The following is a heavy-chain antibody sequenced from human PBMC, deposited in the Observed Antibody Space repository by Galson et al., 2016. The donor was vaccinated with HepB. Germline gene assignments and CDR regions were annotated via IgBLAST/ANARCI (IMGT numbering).Heavy chain of an antibody. D-gene: IGHD3-3*01. CDR3: ARGGISNYYNGMDV. Sequence: SLRLSCAASGFTFSDYYMTWMRLAPGKGLQWVSYISSGSGYTNYEDSVKGRFTISRDNAKNSLFLDMNSLLVEDTAVYYCARGGISNYYNGMDVWGQGTTVIVS. J-gene: IGHJ6*02. V-gene: IGHV3-11*06. CDR1: GFTFSDYY. CDR2: ISSGSGYT.